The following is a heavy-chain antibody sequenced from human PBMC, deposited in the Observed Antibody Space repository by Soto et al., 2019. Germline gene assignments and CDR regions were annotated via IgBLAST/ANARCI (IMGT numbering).Heavy chain of an antibody. V-gene: IGHV1-69*04. CDR2: IIPILGIA. Sequence: ASLKVSCKASGYPFTSYVFSWVRQAPGQGLEWMGRIIPILGIANYAQKFQGRVTITADKSTSTAYMELSSLRSEDTAVYYCARGGRMGGGVTYYGMDVLG. CDR3: ARGGRMGGGVTYYGMDV. CDR1: GYPFTSYV. D-gene: IGHD2-8*02. J-gene: IGHJ6*02.